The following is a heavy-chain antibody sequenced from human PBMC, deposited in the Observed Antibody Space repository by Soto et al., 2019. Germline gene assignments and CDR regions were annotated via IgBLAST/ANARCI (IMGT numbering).Heavy chain of an antibody. CDR2: MSGTGTTI. CDR3: ARHTISTWGPLGDY. V-gene: IGHV3-23*01. CDR1: GFTLTDHG. J-gene: IGHJ4*02. Sequence: HPGGSLRLSCAASGFTLTDHGMSWVRQAPGKGLEWVSSMSGTGTTIYYADSVKGRFTISRDTSKNTLYLQMSSLRAEDTAIYYCARHTISTWGPLGDYWGQGTLVTVSS. D-gene: IGHD3-10*01.